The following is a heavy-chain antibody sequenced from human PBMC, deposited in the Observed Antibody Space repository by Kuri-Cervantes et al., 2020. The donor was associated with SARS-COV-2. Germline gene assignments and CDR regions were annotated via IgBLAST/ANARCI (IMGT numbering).Heavy chain of an antibody. Sequence: LSLTCAASGFTFSSYDMHWVRQATGKGLEWVSAIGTAGDTYYPGSVKGRFTISRDNAKNSLYLQMNSLRAEDTAVYYCARDEGGYDFWSGYYTGWFDPWGQGTLVTVSS. CDR2: IGTAGDT. CDR3: ARDEGGYDFWSGYYTGWFDP. CDR1: GFTFSSYD. J-gene: IGHJ5*02. V-gene: IGHV3-13*01. D-gene: IGHD3-3*01.